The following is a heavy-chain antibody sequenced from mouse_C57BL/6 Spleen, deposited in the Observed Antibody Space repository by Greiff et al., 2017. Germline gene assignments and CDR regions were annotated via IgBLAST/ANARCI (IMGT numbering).Heavy chain of an antibody. CDR3: ARSWLLLYWYFDV. J-gene: IGHJ1*03. CDR1: GFTFTDYY. V-gene: IGHV7-3*01. CDR2: IRNKANGYTT. D-gene: IGHD2-3*01. Sequence: EVNVVESGGGLVQPGGSLSLSCAASGFTFTDYYMSWVRQPPGKALEWLGFIRNKANGYTTEYSASVKGRFTISRDNSQSILYLQMNALRAEDSAAYYCARSWLLLYWYFDVWGTGTTVTVSS.